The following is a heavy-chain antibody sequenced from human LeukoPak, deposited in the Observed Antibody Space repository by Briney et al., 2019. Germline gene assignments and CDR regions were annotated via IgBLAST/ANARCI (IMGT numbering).Heavy chain of an antibody. J-gene: IGHJ2*01. CDR3: ARAPSGWSDYWYFDL. D-gene: IGHD6-19*01. V-gene: IGHV3-53*01. CDR1: GFSVTNNY. Sequence: GGSLRLSCAVSGFSVTNNYMSWVRQAPGKGLEWVSLIYSGGVTYYADSVKGRFIISRDNSKNTLFLQMNSLRAEDTAVYYCARAPSGWSDYWYFDLWGRGTLVTVSS. CDR2: IYSGGVT.